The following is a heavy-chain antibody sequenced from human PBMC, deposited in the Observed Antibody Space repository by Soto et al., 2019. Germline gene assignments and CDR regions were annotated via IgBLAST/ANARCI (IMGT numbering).Heavy chain of an antibody. CDR3: ARLWFGDSDYYYGMDV. Sequence: GASVKVSCKASGGTFSSYAISWVRRAPGQGLEWMGGIIPIFGTANYAQKFQGRVTITADESTSTAYMELSSLRSEDMAVYYCARLWFGDSDYYYGMDVWGQGTTVTVSS. CDR2: IIPIFGTA. D-gene: IGHD3-10*01. CDR1: GGTFSSYA. V-gene: IGHV1-69*13. J-gene: IGHJ6*02.